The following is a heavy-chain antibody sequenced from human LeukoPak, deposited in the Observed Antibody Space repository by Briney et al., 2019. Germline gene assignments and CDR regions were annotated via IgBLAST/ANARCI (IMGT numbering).Heavy chain of an antibody. J-gene: IGHJ6*02. Sequence: PGRSLRLSCAASGXTFDDYTMHWVRQAPGKGLECVSLISWDGGSTYYADSVKGRFTISRDNSKNSLYLQMNSLRTEDTALYYCAKDIGFGSGSYQDYYGMDVWGQGTTVTASS. CDR2: ISWDGGST. V-gene: IGHV3-43*01. CDR3: AKDIGFGSGSYQDYYGMDV. CDR1: GXTFDDYT. D-gene: IGHD3-10*01.